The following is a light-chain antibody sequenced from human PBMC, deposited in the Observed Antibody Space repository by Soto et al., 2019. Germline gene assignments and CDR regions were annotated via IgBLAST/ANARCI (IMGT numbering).Light chain of an antibody. J-gene: IGKJ4*01. Sequence: DIQMTQSPSSLSASVGDRVTITCQASEDISNYLNWYQQKPGTAPKLLISDVSNLGTGVSSRFSGSGSGTEFSFTIRSLQPEDIATYSFQQYAKLPLTFGGGNKGEIK. CDR3: QQYAKLPLT. CDR2: DVS. CDR1: EDISNY. V-gene: IGKV1-33*01.